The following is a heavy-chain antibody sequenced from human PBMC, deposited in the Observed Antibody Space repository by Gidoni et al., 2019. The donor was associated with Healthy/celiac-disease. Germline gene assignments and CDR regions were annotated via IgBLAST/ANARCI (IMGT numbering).Heavy chain of an antibody. V-gene: IGHV3-23*01. Sequence: EVQLLESGGGLVQPWVSLRLSCAPSGFTISSYAMSWVRQAPWKGLGCVSAISGSGGSTYYADSVKCRFTISRDNSKNTLYLQMNSLRAEDTAVYYCGPRTTSGFDYWGQGTLVTVSS. CDR3: GPRTTSGFDY. CDR2: ISGSGGST. CDR1: GFTISSYA. J-gene: IGHJ4*02. D-gene: IGHD1-1*01.